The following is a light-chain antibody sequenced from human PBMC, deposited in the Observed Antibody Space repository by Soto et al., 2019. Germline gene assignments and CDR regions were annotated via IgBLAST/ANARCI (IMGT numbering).Light chain of an antibody. V-gene: IGKV1-39*01. CDR3: QQLRMYPST. CDR1: QSITTY. CDR2: AAS. Sequence: DIQMTQSPSSLSASVGDRVTVTCRAGQSITTYLCWYQQKAGKAPNLLIYAASTLYGGVPSRFSGSGSGTDFALTITSLQAEDFATYYCQQLRMYPSTFGGGTKVDIK. J-gene: IGKJ4*01.